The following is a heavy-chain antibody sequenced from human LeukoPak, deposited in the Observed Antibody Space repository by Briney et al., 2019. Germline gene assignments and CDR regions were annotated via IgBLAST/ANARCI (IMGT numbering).Heavy chain of an antibody. CDR3: VIFTDYYFDY. V-gene: IGHV4-59*01. D-gene: IGHD2-21*02. CDR2: IYYSGST. Sequence: SETLSLTCTVSGGSISSYYWSWIQQPPGKGLEWIGYIYYSGSTNYNPSLKSRVTISVDTSKNQFSLKLSSVTAADTAVYYCVIFTDYYFDYWGQGTLVTVSS. CDR1: GGSISSYY. J-gene: IGHJ4*02.